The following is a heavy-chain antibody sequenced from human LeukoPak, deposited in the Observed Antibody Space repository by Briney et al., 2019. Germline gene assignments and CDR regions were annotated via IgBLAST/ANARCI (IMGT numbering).Heavy chain of an antibody. V-gene: IGHV4-39*07. Sequence: KPSETLSLTCTVSGGSISSGSNYWGCIRQPPGKGLEWIGRIYSSGSTKYNPSLKSRVTISVDKSKNQFSLKLNSVTAADTAVYYCARLQGIQVWSRQFDYWGQGTLVTVSS. D-gene: IGHD5-18*01. CDR1: GGSISSGSNY. CDR3: ARLQGIQVWSRQFDY. CDR2: IYSSGST. J-gene: IGHJ4*02.